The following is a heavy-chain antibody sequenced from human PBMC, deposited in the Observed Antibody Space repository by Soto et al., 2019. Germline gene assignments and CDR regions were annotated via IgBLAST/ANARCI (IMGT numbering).Heavy chain of an antibody. J-gene: IGHJ6*02. CDR1: GFTVSSNY. V-gene: IGHV3-53*01. CDR3: ASDLRTLYGMHV. Sequence: EVQLVESGGGLIQPGGSLRLSCAASGFTVSSNYMSWVRQAPGKGLEWVSVMYSGGSTYYADSVKGRFTICGENSKNTLYLKMNRLGAEDTAVYYCASDLRTLYGMHVWCQGTTVTVSS. CDR2: MYSGGST.